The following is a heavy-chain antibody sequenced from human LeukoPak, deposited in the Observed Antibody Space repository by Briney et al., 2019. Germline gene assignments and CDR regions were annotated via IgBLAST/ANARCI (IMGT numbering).Heavy chain of an antibody. CDR2: IIPIFGTA. V-gene: IGHV1-69*06. D-gene: IGHD2-2*01. CDR3: ARDARYCSSTSCDGWYRAFDI. Sequence: SVKVSCKASGGTFSSYAISWVRQAPGQGLEWMGGIIPIFGTANYAQKFQGRVTITADKSTSTAYMELSSLRSEDTAVYYCARDARYCSSTSCDGWYRAFDIWGQGTMVTASS. CDR1: GGTFSSYA. J-gene: IGHJ3*02.